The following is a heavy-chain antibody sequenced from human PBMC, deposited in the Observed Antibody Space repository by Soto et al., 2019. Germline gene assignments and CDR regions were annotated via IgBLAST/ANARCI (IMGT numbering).Heavy chain of an antibody. CDR3: ARDQASRTVTTSRRTTARN. D-gene: IGHD4-17*01. CDR1: GFTFSSYW. CDR2: IKQDGSEK. J-gene: IGHJ4*02. V-gene: IGHV3-7*01. Sequence: EVQLVESGGGLVQPGGSLRLSCAASGFTFSSYWMSWVRQAPGKGLEWVANIKQDGSEKYYVDSVKGRFTISRDNAKNSLYLQMNSLRAEDTAVYYCARDQASRTVTTSRRTTARNWGQGTLVTVSS.